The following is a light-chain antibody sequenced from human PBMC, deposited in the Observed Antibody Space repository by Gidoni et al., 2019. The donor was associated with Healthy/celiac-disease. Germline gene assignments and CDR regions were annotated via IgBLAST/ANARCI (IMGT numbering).Light chain of an antibody. V-gene: IGKV2-30*02. CDR1: QSLVHSDGNTY. J-gene: IGKJ1*01. Sequence: DVVMPPSPLSLPVTLGQPASISCRSSQSLVHSDGNTYLNWFQQRPGQSPRRLIYKVSNRDSGVPDRFSGSGSGTDFTLKISRVEAEDVGVYYCMQGTHWPPWTFGQGTKVEIK. CDR2: KVS. CDR3: MQGTHWPPWT.